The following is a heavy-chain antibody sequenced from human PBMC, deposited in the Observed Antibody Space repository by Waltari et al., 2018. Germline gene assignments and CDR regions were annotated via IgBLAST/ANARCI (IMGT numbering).Heavy chain of an antibody. CDR1: GFTVTNYY. D-gene: IGHD2-21*02. CDR3: ARGNTASLDY. V-gene: IGHV3-53*01. J-gene: IGHJ4*02. CDR2: IYSAVTT. Sequence: HLVESGGGLIQPGGSLRLSCAASGFTVTNYYMSWVRQAQGRGLEFVSVIYSAVTTDYADSVKGRFTISRDTFRNTLYLQMDNLRPDDTAVYYCARGNTASLDYWGQGTLVTVSS.